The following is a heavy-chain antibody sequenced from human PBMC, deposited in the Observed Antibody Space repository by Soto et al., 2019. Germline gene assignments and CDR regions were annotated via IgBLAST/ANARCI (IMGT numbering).Heavy chain of an antibody. CDR1: AFTSGDYA. V-gene: IGHV3-49*03. CDR3: TQGGYGSSTSCYTYGMDV. J-gene: IGHJ6*02. D-gene: IGHD2-2*02. CDR2: IRSKAYGGTT. Sequence: SLRRPCTPSAFTSGDYAMSSLRQAPGKGLEWESFIRSKAYGGTTEYAASVKGRFTISRDDSKSIAYLQMNSLKTEETAVYYCTQGGYGSSTSCYTYGMDVWGEGTTVTV.